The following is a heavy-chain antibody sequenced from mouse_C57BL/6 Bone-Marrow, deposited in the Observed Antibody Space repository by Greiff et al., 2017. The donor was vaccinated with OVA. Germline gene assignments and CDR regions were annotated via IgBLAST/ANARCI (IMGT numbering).Heavy chain of an antibody. CDR2: ISNGGGST. CDR1: GFTFSDYY. CDR3: ARRGTSGDFDV. J-gene: IGHJ1*03. D-gene: IGHD3-1*01. Sequence: EVQRVESGGGLVQPGGSLKLSCAASGFTFSDYYMYWVRQTPEKRLEWVAYISNGGGSTYYPDTVKGRFTISRDNAKNTLYLQMSRLKSEDTAMYYCARRGTSGDFDVWGTGTTVTVSS. V-gene: IGHV5-12*01.